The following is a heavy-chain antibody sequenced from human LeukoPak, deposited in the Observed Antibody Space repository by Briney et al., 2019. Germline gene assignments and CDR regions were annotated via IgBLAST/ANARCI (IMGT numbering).Heavy chain of an antibody. Sequence: PSETLSLTCTVSGGSISRYYWGWIRQPPGKGLGWIGYIYDSGSPNYNPSLQRRVTMSVDTSKNQFSLKLSSVTAADTAVYYCAILAEYCNSGSCYLGWFDPWGQGTLVTVSS. V-gene: IGHV4-59*01. CDR1: GGSISRYY. D-gene: IGHD2-15*01. CDR3: AILAEYCNSGSCYLGWFDP. J-gene: IGHJ5*02. CDR2: IYDSGSP.